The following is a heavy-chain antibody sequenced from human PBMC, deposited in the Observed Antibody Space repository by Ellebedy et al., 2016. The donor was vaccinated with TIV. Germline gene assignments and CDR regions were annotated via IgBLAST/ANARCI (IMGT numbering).Heavy chain of an antibody. J-gene: IGHJ3*02. Sequence: GGSLRLSXVASGFTFSSYAMHWVRQAPGKGLEWVAVISFDGTNKYYADSVKDRFPISRDNSKNTLYLQMNSLRTEDTAVYYCARSNGWHLQDTFDIWGQGTMVTVSS. CDR1: GFTFSSYA. CDR2: ISFDGTNK. CDR3: ARSNGWHLQDTFDI. D-gene: IGHD6-19*01. V-gene: IGHV3-30*04.